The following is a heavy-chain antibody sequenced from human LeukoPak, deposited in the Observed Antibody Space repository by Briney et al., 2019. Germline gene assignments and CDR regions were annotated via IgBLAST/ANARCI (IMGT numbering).Heavy chain of an antibody. V-gene: IGHV4-59*12. Sequence: PSETLSLTCTVSGGSISSYYWSWIRQPPGKGLEWIGYIYYSGSTNYNPSLKSRVTISVDTSKNQFSLKLSSVTAADTAVYYCARWEPYYDNVWGSYRVNGFDYWGQGTLVTVSS. CDR3: ARWEPYYDNVWGSYRVNGFDY. CDR1: GGSISSYY. J-gene: IGHJ4*02. CDR2: IYYSGST. D-gene: IGHD3-16*02.